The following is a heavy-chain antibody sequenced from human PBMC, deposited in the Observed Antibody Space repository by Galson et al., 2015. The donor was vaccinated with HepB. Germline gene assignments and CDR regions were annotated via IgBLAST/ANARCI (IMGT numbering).Heavy chain of an antibody. CDR2: INPNSGGT. CDR3: ASTYYYGSGSYSGLDYGMDV. Sequence: SVKVSCKASGYTFTGYYMHWVRQAPGQGLEWMGWINPNSGGTNYAQKFQGWVTMTRDTSISTAYMELSRLRSDDTAVYYCASTYYYGSGSYSGLDYGMDVWGQGTTVTVSS. CDR1: GYTFTGYY. D-gene: IGHD3-10*01. V-gene: IGHV1-2*04. J-gene: IGHJ6*02.